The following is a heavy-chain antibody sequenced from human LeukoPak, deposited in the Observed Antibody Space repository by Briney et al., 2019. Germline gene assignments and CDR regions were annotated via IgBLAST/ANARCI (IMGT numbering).Heavy chain of an antibody. J-gene: IGHJ4*02. CDR3: AKAIAVAGTSLDY. Sequence: GGSLRLSCAASGFTFSSYAMSWVRQAPGKGLEWVSAISGSGGSTYYADSVKGRFTISRDNSKNTLYLQMNSLRAEDTAVYSCAKAIAVAGTSLDYWGQGTLVTVSS. D-gene: IGHD6-19*01. CDR2: ISGSGGST. CDR1: GFTFSSYA. V-gene: IGHV3-23*01.